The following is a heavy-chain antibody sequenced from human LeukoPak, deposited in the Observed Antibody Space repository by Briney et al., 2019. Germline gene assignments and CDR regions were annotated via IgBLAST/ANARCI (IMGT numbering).Heavy chain of an antibody. D-gene: IGHD3-10*01. Sequence: SETLSLTCTVSGASISSSAHYWAWIRQPPGKGLEWIGSTSYSRTTYYNPSLKSRVTMSIDTSKNQFSLNLNSVTAADAAVYYCARVPNVSGMGLDSWGQGTLVTVSS. V-gene: IGHV4-39*01. CDR2: TSYSRTT. J-gene: IGHJ4*02. CDR3: ARVPNVSGMGLDS. CDR1: GASISSSAHY.